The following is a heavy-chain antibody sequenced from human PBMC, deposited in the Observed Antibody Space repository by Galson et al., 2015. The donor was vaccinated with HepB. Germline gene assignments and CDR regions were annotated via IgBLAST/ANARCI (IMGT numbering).Heavy chain of an antibody. CDR3: ARGGGAAGTGYGVDY. Sequence: CAISGDSVSSNSAAWNWIRQSPSRGLEWLGRTYYRSRWYNDYAVSVKSRITINPDTSKNQFSLQLNSVTPEDTAVYYCARGGGAAGTGYGVDYWGQGTLVTVSS. CDR2: TYYRSRWYN. D-gene: IGHD6-13*01. V-gene: IGHV6-1*01. CDR1: GDSVSSNSAA. J-gene: IGHJ4*02.